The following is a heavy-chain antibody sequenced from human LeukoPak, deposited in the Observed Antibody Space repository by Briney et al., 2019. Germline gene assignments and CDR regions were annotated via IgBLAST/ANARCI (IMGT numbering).Heavy chain of an antibody. J-gene: IGHJ4*02. CDR1: VRPISSYY. CDR2: IYSSGRT. D-gene: IGHD4-23*01. CDR3: ARGGTILRWEYYFDS. Sequence: PSETLSLTCTVSVRPISSYYWSWIRQPAGKGLEWVGRIYSSGRTHFNPSLQRRVTHSVDTSNNHFLLKLDSVAAPDPAVVYFARGGTILRWEYYFDSWGQGNLVTVSS. V-gene: IGHV4-4*07.